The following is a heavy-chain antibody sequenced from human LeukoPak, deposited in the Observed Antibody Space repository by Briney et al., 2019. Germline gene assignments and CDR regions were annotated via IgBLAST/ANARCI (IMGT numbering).Heavy chain of an antibody. J-gene: IGHJ5*02. Sequence: PSETLSLTCAVYGGSFSGYYWSWIRQPPGKGLEWIGYIYYSGSTNYNPSLKSRVTISVDTSKNQFSLKLSSVTAADTAVYYCARQPASSGYYYGWFDPWGQGTLVTVSS. CDR3: ARQPASSGYYYGWFDP. CDR1: GGSFSGYY. D-gene: IGHD3-22*01. CDR2: IYYSGST. V-gene: IGHV4-59*08.